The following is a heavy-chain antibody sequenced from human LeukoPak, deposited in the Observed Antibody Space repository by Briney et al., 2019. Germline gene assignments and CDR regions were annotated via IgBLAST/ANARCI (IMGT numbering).Heavy chain of an antibody. CDR2: ISYDGSNK. J-gene: IGHJ4*02. V-gene: IGHV3-30*04. Sequence: PGGSLRLSCAASGFTFSSYAMHWVRQAPGKGLEWVAVISYDGSNKYYADSVKGRFTISRDNSKNTLYLQMNSLRAEDTAVYYCARDGGSVVLVYLFDYWGQGTLVTVSS. CDR1: GFTFSSYA. D-gene: IGHD2/OR15-2a*01. CDR3: ARDGGSVVLVYLFDY.